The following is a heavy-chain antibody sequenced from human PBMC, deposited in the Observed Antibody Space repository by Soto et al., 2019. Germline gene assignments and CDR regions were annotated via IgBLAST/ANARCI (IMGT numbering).Heavy chain of an antibody. V-gene: IGHV3-53*01. D-gene: IGHD1-7*01. CDR3: AREGTGTTYYFDY. J-gene: IGHJ4*02. Sequence: GGSLRLSCAASGFTVSSNYMSWVRQAPGKGLEWVSVIYSGGSTYYADSVKGRFTISRDNSKNTLYLQMNSLRAEDTAVYYCAREGTGTTYYFDYWGQGTLVTVSS. CDR2: IYSGGST. CDR1: GFTVSSNY.